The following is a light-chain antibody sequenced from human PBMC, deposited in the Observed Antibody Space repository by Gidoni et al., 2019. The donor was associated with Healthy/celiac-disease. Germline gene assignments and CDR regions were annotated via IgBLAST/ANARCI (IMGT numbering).Light chain of an antibody. CDR2: GAP. CDR1: QSVSSN. V-gene: IGKV3-15*01. CDR3: QQYNNWPPRYT. Sequence: EIVMTQSPDTLSVSPGERATLSCRASQSVSSNLAWYQQKPGQAPRLLIYGAPTRATGIPARFSGSGSGTEFTLTISSLQSEDFAVYYCQQYNNWPPRYTFGQGTKLEIK. J-gene: IGKJ2*01.